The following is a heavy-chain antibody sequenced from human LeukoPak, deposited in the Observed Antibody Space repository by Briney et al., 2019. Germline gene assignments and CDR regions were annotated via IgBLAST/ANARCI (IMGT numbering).Heavy chain of an antibody. D-gene: IGHD3-22*01. CDR3: AKGDSAYYAPIYY. J-gene: IGHJ4*02. CDR2: ISAGGGST. Sequence: SGGSLRLSCAASGFTFSSYPMSWVRQAPGGGLEWVSTISAGGGSTYFADSVKGRFTISRDNSKNTLYLQMNSPRAEDTAVYYCAKGDSAYYAPIYYWGQGTLVTVSS. V-gene: IGHV3-23*01. CDR1: GFTFSSYP.